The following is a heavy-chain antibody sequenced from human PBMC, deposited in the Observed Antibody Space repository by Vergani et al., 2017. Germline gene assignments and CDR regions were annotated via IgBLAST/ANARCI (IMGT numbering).Heavy chain of an antibody. CDR1: GASIRSSNYY. CDR3: ARHSTVAWMVKLGWIDP. J-gene: IGHJ5*02. Sequence: QLPLQESGPGLMKPSATLSLTFSVSGASIRSSNYYWGWIRQPPGKGLEWIASIYYSGSTYYNPSLKSRFTVSVDTSKNQFSLKLSSVTAADTAVYFCARHSTVAWMVKLGWIDPGGQGILVTVSS. V-gene: IGHV4-39*01. CDR2: IYYSGST. D-gene: IGHD6-19*01.